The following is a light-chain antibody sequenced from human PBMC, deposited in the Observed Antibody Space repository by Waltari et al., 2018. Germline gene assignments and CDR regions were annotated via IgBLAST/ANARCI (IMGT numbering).Light chain of an antibody. CDR3: QQYKSFPIT. CDR2: AAS. Sequence: DIQMTQSPSSLSASLGDRVTIPCRASQSISNYLAWFQQKPGQAPKSLIYAASTLQSGVASKFSGSGSGTDFTLTINSLQPEDFATYYCQQYKSFPITFGQGTRLEMK. J-gene: IGKJ5*01. CDR1: QSISNY. V-gene: IGKV1-16*02.